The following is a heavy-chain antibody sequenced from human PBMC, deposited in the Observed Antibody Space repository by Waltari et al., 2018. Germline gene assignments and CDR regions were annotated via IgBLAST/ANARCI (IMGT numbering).Heavy chain of an antibody. CDR3: ARGHAGTGDAFDI. CDR2: MNPNSGNT. CDR1: GYPFTSYA. Sequence: QVQLVQSGAEVKTPGASVKVSCKASGYPFTSYAIHWVRQATGQGLEWMGWMNPNSGNTGYAQKFQGRVTMTRNTSISTAYMELSSLRSEDTAVYYCARGHAGTGDAFDIWGQGTMVTVSS. D-gene: IGHD6-13*01. J-gene: IGHJ3*02. V-gene: IGHV1-8*01.